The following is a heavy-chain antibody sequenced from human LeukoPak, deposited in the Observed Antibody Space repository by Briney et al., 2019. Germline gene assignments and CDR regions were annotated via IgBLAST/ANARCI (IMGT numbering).Heavy chain of an antibody. V-gene: IGHV1-18*01. CDR2: IDTNNENT. Sequence: ASVKVSCKASYTFTNYGVTWVRQAPGQRFEWMGWIDTNNENTKYAQNFQGRLTLTTDPSRNTVYMELRSLRSDDTAVYYCATSSGDSSAWVDFWGRGTLVTVSP. D-gene: IGHD6-19*01. CDR1: YTFTNYG. CDR3: ATSSGDSSAWVDF. J-gene: IGHJ4*02.